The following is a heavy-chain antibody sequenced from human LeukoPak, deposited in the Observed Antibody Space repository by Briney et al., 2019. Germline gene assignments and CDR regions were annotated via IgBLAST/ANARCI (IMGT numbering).Heavy chain of an antibody. CDR1: GGTFSSFA. CDR3: ASQRWLQVYYFDY. D-gene: IGHD5-24*01. V-gene: IGHV1-69*01. Sequence: SVKVSCKASGGTFSSFAISWVRQAPGHGLEWMGVIIPIFGSANYAQKFQGRVTITADESTSTAYLELSSLRSEDRAVYYCASQRWLQVYYFDYWGQGSLVTVSS. J-gene: IGHJ4*02. CDR2: IIPIFGSA.